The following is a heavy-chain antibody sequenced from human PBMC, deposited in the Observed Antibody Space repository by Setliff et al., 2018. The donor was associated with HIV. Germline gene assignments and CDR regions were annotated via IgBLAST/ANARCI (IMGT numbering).Heavy chain of an antibody. CDR2: ISPDGSRN. CDR1: GGSFSGHY. CDR3: ARVHLTTNAVYGVVSNWFDP. Sequence: ETLSLTCAVYGGSFSGHYWSWIRQPPGKGLEWVASISPDGSRNYCVGSVKGRFTASRDNAKSSLYLQMNSLRAEDTAVYYCARVHLTTNAVYGVVSNWFDPWGQGALVTVSS. J-gene: IGHJ5*02. D-gene: IGHD3-3*01. V-gene: IGHV3-7*03.